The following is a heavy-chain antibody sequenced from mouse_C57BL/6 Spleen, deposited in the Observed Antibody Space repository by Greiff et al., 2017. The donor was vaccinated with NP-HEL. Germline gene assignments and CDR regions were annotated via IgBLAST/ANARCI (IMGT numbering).Heavy chain of an antibody. Sequence: QVQLKESGAELVKPGASVKISCKASGYAFSSYWMNWVKQRPGKGLEWIGQIYPGDGDTNYNGKFKGKATLTADKSSSTAYMQLSSLTSEDSAVYFCARWLLLDYFDYWGQGTTLTVSS. V-gene: IGHV1-80*01. CDR3: ARWLLLDYFDY. CDR1: GYAFSSYW. D-gene: IGHD2-3*01. J-gene: IGHJ2*01. CDR2: IYPGDGDT.